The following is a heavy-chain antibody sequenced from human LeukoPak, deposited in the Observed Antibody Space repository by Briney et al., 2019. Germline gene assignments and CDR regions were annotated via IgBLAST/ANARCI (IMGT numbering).Heavy chain of an antibody. CDR1: GGTFSSYA. D-gene: IGHD2-15*01. V-gene: IGHV1-69*13. CDR2: IIPIFGTA. Sequence: GASVKVSCKASGGTFSSYAISWVRQAPGQELEWMGGIIPIFGTANYAQKFQGRVTITADESTSTAYMELSSLRSEDTAVYYCARDRDIVVVVAATGYSYAYSMDVWGQGTTVTVSS. J-gene: IGHJ6*02. CDR3: ARDRDIVVVVAATGYSYAYSMDV.